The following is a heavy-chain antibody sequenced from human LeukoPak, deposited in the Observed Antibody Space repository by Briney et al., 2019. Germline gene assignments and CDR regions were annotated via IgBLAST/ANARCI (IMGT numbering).Heavy chain of an antibody. V-gene: IGHV4-59*01. Sequence: SETLSLTCTVSGGSISSYYWSWIRQPPGKGLEWIGYIYYSGSTNYNPSLKSRVTISVDTSKNQFSLKLSSVTAADTAVYYCARVGGATLVHFDYWGQGTLVTVSS. CDR1: GGSISSYY. J-gene: IGHJ4*02. CDR2: IYYSGST. CDR3: ARVGGATLVHFDY. D-gene: IGHD1-26*01.